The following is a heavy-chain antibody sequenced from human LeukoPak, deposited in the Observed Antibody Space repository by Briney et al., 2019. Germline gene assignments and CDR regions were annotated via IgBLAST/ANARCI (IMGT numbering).Heavy chain of an antibody. CDR1: GFTFTNAW. V-gene: IGHV3-15*01. J-gene: IGHJ1*01. CDR2: IKSKTDGGTT. Sequence: GGPLRLSCAASGFTFTNAWMSWVRQAPGKGLEWVGRIKSKTDGGTTDYAEPVKGRFTISRDDSKNTLYLQMNSLKTEDTAVYYCTTGYYYDSSGYYSWSQGTLVTVSS. D-gene: IGHD3-22*01. CDR3: TTGYYYDSSGYYS.